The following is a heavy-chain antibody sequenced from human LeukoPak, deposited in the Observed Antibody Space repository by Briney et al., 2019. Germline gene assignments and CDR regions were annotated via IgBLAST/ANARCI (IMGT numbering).Heavy chain of an antibody. CDR1: GYTFTIYA. CDR2: INTNTGNP. D-gene: IGHD2-8*01. V-gene: IGHV7-4-1*02. CDR3: ARDLVYLSPFGFDP. J-gene: IGHJ5*02. Sequence: ASVKVSCKASGYTFTIYAMNWVRQAPGQGLEWMGWINTNTGNPTYAQGFTGRFVFSLDTSVSTAYLQISSLKAEDTAVYYCARDLVYLSPFGFDPWGQGTLVTVSS.